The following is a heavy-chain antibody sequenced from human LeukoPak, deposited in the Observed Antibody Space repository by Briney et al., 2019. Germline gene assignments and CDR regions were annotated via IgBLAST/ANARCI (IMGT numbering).Heavy chain of an antibody. J-gene: IGHJ6*04. D-gene: IGHD1-1*01. CDR2: INHGGST. Sequence: SETLSLTCAVNGGSFSGYYWSWIRQPPGKGLEWIGEINHGGSTNYNPSLKSRVTISVDTSKNQFSLKLSSVTAADTAVYYCARGTTGTTDYYYGMDVWGKGTTVTVSS. CDR3: ARGTTGTTDYYYGMDV. V-gene: IGHV4-34*01. CDR1: GGSFSGYY.